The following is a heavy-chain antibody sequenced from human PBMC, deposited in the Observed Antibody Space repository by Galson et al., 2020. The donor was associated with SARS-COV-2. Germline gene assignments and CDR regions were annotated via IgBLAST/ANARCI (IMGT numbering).Heavy chain of an antibody. CDR2: IIGSGGGT. V-gene: IGHV3-23*01. CDR1: GFTFVAYG. J-gene: IGHJ4*02. CDR3: AWTRAAADS. D-gene: IGHD6-13*01. Sequence: GESLKISCAASGFTFVAYGMGWVRQAPGKGLEWGSSIIGSGGGTYYADSVKGRFTISRDNSKNTLYLQMNSLRVEDTAVYYCAWTRAAADSWGQGTLVTVSS.